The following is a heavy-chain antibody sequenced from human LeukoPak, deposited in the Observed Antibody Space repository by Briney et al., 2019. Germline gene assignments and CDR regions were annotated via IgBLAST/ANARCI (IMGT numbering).Heavy chain of an antibody. CDR1: GYTFTSYG. CDR2: ISAYNGNT. Sequence: ASVKVSCKASGYTFTSYGISWVRQAPGQGLEWMGWISAYNGNTNYAQKFQGRVTMTTDTSTSTAYMELRSLRSDDTAVCSCARDLDCSSSSCSEYWGQGTQVTVSS. J-gene: IGHJ4*02. CDR3: ARDLDCSSSSCSEY. V-gene: IGHV1-18*01. D-gene: IGHD2-15*01.